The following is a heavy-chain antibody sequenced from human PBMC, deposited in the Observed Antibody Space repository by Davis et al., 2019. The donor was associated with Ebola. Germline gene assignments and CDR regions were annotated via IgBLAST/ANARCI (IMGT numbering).Heavy chain of an antibody. CDR2: VSSSGYGT. CDR3: AREKMGYSGGWGYGSKFYYYGTDV. D-gene: IGHD6-19*01. Sequence: PGGSLRLSCSASGFSFRSHAMHWVRQAPGKGLEYVSAVSSSGYGTYYADSVKGRFTISRDNSKNTLYLQMNSLRAEDTAVYYCAREKMGYSGGWGYGSKFYYYGTDVWGQGTTVTVSS. V-gene: IGHV3-64*04. CDR1: GFSFRSHA. J-gene: IGHJ6*02.